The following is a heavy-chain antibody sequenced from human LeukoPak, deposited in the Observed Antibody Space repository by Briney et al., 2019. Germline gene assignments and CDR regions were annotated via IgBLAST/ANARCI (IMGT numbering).Heavy chain of an antibody. D-gene: IGHD3-10*01. J-gene: IGHJ6*02. CDR3: ARAAHTTYVLGRYYYYAMDV. CDR1: GFTFSSYT. V-gene: IGHV3-30-3*01. Sequence: GGSLRLSCAASGFTFSSYTMDWVRQAPGKGLEWVARISYAGSNNYYADSVKGRSTISSDNPKNTLYLQMDSLRAEDTAVYYCARAAHTTYVLGRYYYYAMDVWGQGTTVTVSS. CDR2: ISYAGSNN.